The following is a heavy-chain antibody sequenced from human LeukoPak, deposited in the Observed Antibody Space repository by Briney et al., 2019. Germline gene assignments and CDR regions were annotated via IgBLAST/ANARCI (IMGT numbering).Heavy chain of an antibody. J-gene: IGHJ5*02. CDR2: IIPIFGTA. CDR3: ARSGSMVRGVIIWWFDP. V-gene: IGHV1-69*13. D-gene: IGHD3-10*01. CDR1: GGTFSSYA. Sequence: ASMKVSCKASGGTFSSYAISWVRQAPGQGLEWMGGIIPIFGTANYAQKFQGRVAITADESTSTAYMELSSLRSEDTAVYYCARSGSMVRGVIIWWFDPWGRGTLVTVSS.